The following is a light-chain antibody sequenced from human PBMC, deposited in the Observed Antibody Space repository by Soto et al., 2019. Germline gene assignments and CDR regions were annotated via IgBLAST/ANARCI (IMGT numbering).Light chain of an antibody. CDR3: CSYARSSTP. Sequence: QSVLTQPASVSGSPGQSITISCTGTSSDGGSYNLVSWYQQHPGKAPKLMIYEVSKRPSGVSNRFSGSKSGNTASLTISGLQAEDEADYYCCSYARSSTPFGPGTKVTVL. CDR1: SSDGGSYNL. V-gene: IGLV2-23*02. CDR2: EVS. J-gene: IGLJ1*01.